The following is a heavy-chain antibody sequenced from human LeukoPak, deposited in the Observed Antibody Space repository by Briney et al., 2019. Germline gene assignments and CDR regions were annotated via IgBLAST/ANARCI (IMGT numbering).Heavy chain of an antibody. J-gene: IGHJ4*02. CDR3: ARLLRNIAAAVYYFDY. CDR1: GYSFTSYW. V-gene: IGHV5-51*01. CDR2: IYPGDSDT. D-gene: IGHD6-13*01. Sequence: GESLKISCKGSGYSFTSYWIGWVRQMPGKGLEWMGIIYPGDSDTRYSPSFQGQVTISADKSVSTAYLQWSSLKASDTAMYYCARLLRNIAAAVYYFDYWGQGTLVTVSS.